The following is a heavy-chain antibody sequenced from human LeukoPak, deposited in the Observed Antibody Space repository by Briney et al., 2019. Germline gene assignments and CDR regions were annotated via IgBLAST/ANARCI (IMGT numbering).Heavy chain of an antibody. J-gene: IGHJ4*02. CDR2: ISASGGST. V-gene: IGHV3-23*01. D-gene: IGHD5-12*01. CDR1: GFAFSSYA. CDR3: AKEMRVATIAFDY. Sequence: PGGSLRLSCAASGFAFSSYAMSWVRQAPGKGLEWVSAISASGGSTYYADSVKGRFTISRDNSKNTLYLRMNSLRAEDTAVYYCAKEMRVATIAFDYWGQGTLVTVSS.